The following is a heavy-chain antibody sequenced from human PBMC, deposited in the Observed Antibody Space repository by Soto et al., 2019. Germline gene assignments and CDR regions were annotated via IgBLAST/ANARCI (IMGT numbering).Heavy chain of an antibody. Sequence: EASVKVSCKASGYTLSSYYIHWVRQAPGQGLEWMGVIIPSSGSTRYAQKFQGRVTMTSDTSTSTVYMDLSSLRSEDTAVYYCARVAPIAVAGFFDYWGQGTLVTVSS. CDR2: IIPSSGST. D-gene: IGHD6-19*01. J-gene: IGHJ4*02. CDR1: GYTLSSYY. V-gene: IGHV1-46*01. CDR3: ARVAPIAVAGFFDY.